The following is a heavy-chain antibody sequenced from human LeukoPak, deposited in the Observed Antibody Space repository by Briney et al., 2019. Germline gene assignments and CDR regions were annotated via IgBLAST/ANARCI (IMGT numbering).Heavy chain of an antibody. CDR1: GYNFTQYG. D-gene: IGHD1-1*01. Sequence: GASVKVSCKASGYNFTQYGFSWVRQAPGQGLEWMAWISPYLGNTVFAQRFQDRITLTTDTSTTTAYMELRSLISNDTAVYYCARDDVDNALDYWGQGTPVTVSS. CDR3: ARDDVDNALDY. CDR2: ISPYLGNT. V-gene: IGHV1-18*04. J-gene: IGHJ4*02.